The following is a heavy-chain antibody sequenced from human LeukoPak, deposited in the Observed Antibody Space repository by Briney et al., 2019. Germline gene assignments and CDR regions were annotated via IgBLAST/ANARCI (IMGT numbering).Heavy chain of an antibody. D-gene: IGHD2-2*02. CDR2: ISYDGSNK. CDR1: GFTFSSYA. Sequence: GRSLRLSCAASGFTFSSYAMHWVRQAPGKGLEWVAVISYDGSNKYYADSVKGRFTISRGNSKNTLYLQMNSLRAEDTAVYYCVAPGYCSSTSCYTFDYWGQGTLVTVSS. CDR3: VAPGYCSSTSCYTFDY. V-gene: IGHV3-30*04. J-gene: IGHJ4*02.